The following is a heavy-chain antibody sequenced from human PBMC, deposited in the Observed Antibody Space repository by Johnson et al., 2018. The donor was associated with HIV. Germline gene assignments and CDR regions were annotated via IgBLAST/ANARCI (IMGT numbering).Heavy chain of an antibody. V-gene: IGHV3-64*01. CDR3: ARGGAQFLEWLLSDQYAFDI. Sequence: VQLVESGGGVVQPGRSLRLSCAASGFTFRSYAMHWVRQAPGKGLEYVSSITSNGNSTYYANSVKGRFSISRDNSQNTLYPQMGSLRTEDMAVYYCARGGAQFLEWLLSDQYAFDIWGQGTMVTVSS. J-gene: IGHJ3*02. CDR1: GFTFRSYA. D-gene: IGHD3-3*01. CDR2: ITSNGNST.